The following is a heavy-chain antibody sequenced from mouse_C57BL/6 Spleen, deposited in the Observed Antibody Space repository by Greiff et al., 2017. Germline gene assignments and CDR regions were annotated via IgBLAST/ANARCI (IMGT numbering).Heavy chain of an antibody. D-gene: IGHD1-1*01. CDR3: ARFITTVVASFDY. Sequence: VQLQQSGPELVKPGASVKISCEASGYAFSSSWMNWVKQRPGKGLEWIGRIYPGDGDTNYNGKFKGKATLTADKSSSTAYMQLSSLTSEDSAVYFCARFITTVVASFDYWGQGTTLTVSS. V-gene: IGHV1-82*01. CDR1: GYAFSSSW. CDR2: IYPGDGDT. J-gene: IGHJ2*01.